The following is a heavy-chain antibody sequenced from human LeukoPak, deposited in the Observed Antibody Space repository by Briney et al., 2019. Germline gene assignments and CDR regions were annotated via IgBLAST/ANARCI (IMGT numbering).Heavy chain of an antibody. CDR2: IYSGGST. D-gene: IGHD6-13*01. V-gene: IGHV3-66*01. Sequence: GGPLRLSCAASGFTVSSNYMSWVRQAPGKGLEWVSVIYSGGSTYYADSVKGRFTISRDNSKNTLYLQMNSLRAEDTAVYYCARELQQRSGRGFDYWGQGTLVTVSS. CDR3: ARELQQRSGRGFDY. J-gene: IGHJ4*02. CDR1: GFTVSSNY.